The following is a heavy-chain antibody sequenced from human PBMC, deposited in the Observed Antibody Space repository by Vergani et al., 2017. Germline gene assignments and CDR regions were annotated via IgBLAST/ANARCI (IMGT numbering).Heavy chain of an antibody. J-gene: IGHJ4*02. Sequence: QVQLQESGPGLVKPPGTLSLTCAVSGDSISSNNCWTWVRQPPGKGLEWIGEICHTEDTKYSPSLKSRVTVSVDESRNLFSLRLNSVTAADTAVYYCARGPARGRYCSSTSCYGPYYFDYWGQGTLVTVSS. CDR3: ARGPARGRYCSSTSCYGPYYFDY. D-gene: IGHD2-2*01. CDR2: ICHTEDT. CDR1: GDSISSNNC. V-gene: IGHV4-4*03.